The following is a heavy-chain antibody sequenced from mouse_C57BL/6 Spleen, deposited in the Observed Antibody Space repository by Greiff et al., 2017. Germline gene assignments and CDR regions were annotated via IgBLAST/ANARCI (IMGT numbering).Heavy chain of an antibody. CDR1: GYTFTSYW. CDR3: AREGSPYAMDY. J-gene: IGHJ4*01. Sequence: QVQLQQPGAELVKPGASVTLSCKASGYTFTSYWMHWVKQRPGQGLEWIGMIHPNSGSTNYNEKFKSKATLTVDKSSSTAYMQLSSLTSEDSAVYYCAREGSPYAMDYWGQGTSVTVSS. CDR2: IHPNSGST. V-gene: IGHV1-64*01.